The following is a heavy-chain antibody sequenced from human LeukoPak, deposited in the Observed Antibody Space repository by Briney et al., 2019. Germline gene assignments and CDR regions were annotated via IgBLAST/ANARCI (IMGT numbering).Heavy chain of an antibody. Sequence: PSETLSLTCIVSGASISSGNYYWTWIRQPAGKGLEWIGRLRTTGGTNYNPSFKSRLSISGDTSKNQFSLQLSSVTAADTAVYYCARYRYSGYDDAFDVWGQGTMVTVSS. CDR2: LRTTGGT. D-gene: IGHD5-12*01. CDR1: GASISSGNYY. J-gene: IGHJ3*01. V-gene: IGHV4-61*02. CDR3: ARYRYSGYDDAFDV.